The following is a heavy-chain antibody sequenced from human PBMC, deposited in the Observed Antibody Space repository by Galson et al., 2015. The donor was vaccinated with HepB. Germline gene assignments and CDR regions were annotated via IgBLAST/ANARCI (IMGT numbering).Heavy chain of an antibody. CDR3: ARPRGSYCSSTSCYAKMDY. CDR2: IIPIFGTA. CDR1: GGTFSSYA. V-gene: IGHV1-69*13. D-gene: IGHD2-2*01. Sequence: SVKVSCKASGGTFSSYAISWVRQAPGQGLEWMGGIIPIFGTANYPQKFQGRVTITADESTSTAYMELSSLRSEDTAVYYCARPRGSYCSSTSCYAKMDYWGQGTLVTVSS. J-gene: IGHJ4*02.